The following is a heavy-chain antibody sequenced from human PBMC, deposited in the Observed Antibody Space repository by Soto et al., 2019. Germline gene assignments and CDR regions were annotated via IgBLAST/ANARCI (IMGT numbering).Heavy chain of an antibody. Sequence: PGGSLRLSCAASGFKFAAYGMHWVRQAPGKGLEWVSGISWNSGSIGYADSVKGRFIISRDNAKNSLYLQMNSLRAEDTALYFCSKVLTTHTFGPLDPWGQGILVTVSS. J-gene: IGHJ5*02. D-gene: IGHD1-1*01. V-gene: IGHV3-9*01. CDR1: GFKFAAYG. CDR2: ISWNSGSI. CDR3: SKVLTTHTFGPLDP.